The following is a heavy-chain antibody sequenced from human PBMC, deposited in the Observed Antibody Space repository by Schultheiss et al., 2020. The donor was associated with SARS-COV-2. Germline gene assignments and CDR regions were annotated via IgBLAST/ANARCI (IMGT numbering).Heavy chain of an antibody. CDR2: ISGSGGST. Sequence: GGSLRLSCTASGFTFGDYAMHWVRQAPGKGLEWVSAISGSGGSTYYADSVKGRFTISRDNSKNSLYLQMNSLRTEDTALYYCAKVGEMATIRVYYFDYWGQGTLVTVSS. V-gene: IGHV3-43*02. CDR3: AKVGEMATIRVYYFDY. J-gene: IGHJ4*02. CDR1: GFTFGDYA. D-gene: IGHD5-24*01.